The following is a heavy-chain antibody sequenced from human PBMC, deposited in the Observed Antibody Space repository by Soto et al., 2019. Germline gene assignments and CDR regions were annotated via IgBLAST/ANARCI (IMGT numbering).Heavy chain of an antibody. Sequence: GASVKVSCKASGGTFSSYAMQCVRQARGQRLEWIGWIVVGSGNTGYAQKFQGRVTMTRNTSISTAYMELSSLRSEDTAVYYCASPARNYDFWSGYSFDIWGQGTMVTVSS. CDR2: IVVGSGNT. D-gene: IGHD3-3*01. J-gene: IGHJ3*02. CDR3: ASPARNYDFWSGYSFDI. CDR1: GGTFSSYA. V-gene: IGHV1-58*02.